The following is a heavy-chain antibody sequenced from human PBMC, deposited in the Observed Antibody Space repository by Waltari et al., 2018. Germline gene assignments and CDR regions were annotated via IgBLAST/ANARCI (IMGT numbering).Heavy chain of an antibody. V-gene: IGHV1-69*18. D-gene: IGHD3-22*01. CDR2: IIPFCGSP. Sequence: QVQLVQSGAEVKKPGSSVQVSCKASGGTFSSYGISWVRQAPGQRLEWMGKIIPFCGSPDYAENFQGRVTITADESTTTTYLELSSRRSEDTAVDYCARIPYYYDKAPLDSWGQGTQVTVSP. CDR3: ARIPYYYDKAPLDS. J-gene: IGHJ4*02. CDR1: GGTFSSYG.